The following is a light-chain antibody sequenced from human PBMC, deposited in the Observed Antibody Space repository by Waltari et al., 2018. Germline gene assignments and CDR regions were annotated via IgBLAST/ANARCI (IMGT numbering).Light chain of an antibody. CDR1: TSDVGRYNY. J-gene: IGLJ6*01. V-gene: IGLV2-11*01. Sequence: SALTQPRSVSGSPGQSVTISCTGTTSDVGRYNYVSWYQHLPGKAPELLMFDVTQRPSGVPDRFSGSKSANTASLTISGLQPDDEADYYCCSFAGAYTWIFGSGTKVTVL. CDR2: DVT. CDR3: CSFAGAYTWI.